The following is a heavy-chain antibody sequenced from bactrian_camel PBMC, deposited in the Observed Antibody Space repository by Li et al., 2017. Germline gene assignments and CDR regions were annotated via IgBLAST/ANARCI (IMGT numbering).Heavy chain of an antibody. V-gene: IGHV3S63*01. D-gene: IGHD1*01. Sequence: HVQLVESGGGSVQTGGSLRLSCKPSFFILDDFDMMWYRQAPGNECEQVSSISGDGSTYYTDAVKGRFTISRDNAENTVFLQMNSLRPDDTATYYCAAGPKTYCAGASLKYEYNYSGQGTQVTV. CDR1: FFILDDFD. CDR3: AAGPKTYCAGASLKYEYNY. J-gene: IGHJ4*01. CDR2: ISGDGST.